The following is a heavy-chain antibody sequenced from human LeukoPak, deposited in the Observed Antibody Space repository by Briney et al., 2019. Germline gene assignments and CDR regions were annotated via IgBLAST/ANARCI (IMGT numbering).Heavy chain of an antibody. J-gene: IGHJ4*02. V-gene: IGHV1-69*04. CDR1: GGTFSSYA. CDR3: TRDIARRYYDSSGYYNDY. CDR2: IIPILGIA. D-gene: IGHD3-22*01. Sequence: SVKVSCKASGGTFSSYAISWVRQAPGQGLEWMGRIIPILGIANYAQKFQGRVTITADKSTSTAYMELSSLRSEDTAVYYCTRDIARRYYDSSGYYNDYWGQGTLVTVSS.